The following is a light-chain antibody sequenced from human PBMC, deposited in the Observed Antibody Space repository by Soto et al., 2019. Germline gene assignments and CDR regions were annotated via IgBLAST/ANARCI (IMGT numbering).Light chain of an antibody. CDR2: DAT. CDR1: KIGSKI. Sequence: SYELTQPPSVSLAPGHTAEIACGGDKIGSKIVHWYKQRPGQAPVAVVFDATDRPSGIPDRISASRSGDTATLTISRVDAGDDADYYCQVWASTAAFFVFGSGTKVTVL. CDR3: QVWASTAAFFV. V-gene: IGLV3-21*02. J-gene: IGLJ1*01.